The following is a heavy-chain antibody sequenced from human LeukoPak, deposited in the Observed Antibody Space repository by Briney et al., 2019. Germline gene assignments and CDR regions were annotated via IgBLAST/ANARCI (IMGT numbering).Heavy chain of an antibody. CDR2: TYYRSTWYN. CDR3: ARRLTQYDCFDP. J-gene: IGHJ5*02. V-gene: IGHV6-1*01. D-gene: IGHD2-2*01. Sequence: SQTLSLTCAISGDSVSSNSVTWNWIRQSPSKGLEWLGRTYYRSTWYNDYAVSVRGRITVNPDTSKNQFSLHLNSVTPEDTAVYYCARRLTQYDCFDPWGQGILVTVSS. CDR1: GDSVSSNSVT.